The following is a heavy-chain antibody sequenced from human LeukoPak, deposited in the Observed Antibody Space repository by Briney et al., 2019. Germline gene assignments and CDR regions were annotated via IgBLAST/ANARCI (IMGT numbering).Heavy chain of an antibody. CDR1: GGSISSGDYY. V-gene: IGHV4-30-4*01. Sequence: SETLSLTFTVSGGSISSGDYYWSWIRQPPGKGLEWIGYIYYSGSTYYNPSLKSRVTISVDKSKNQFSLNLNSVTAADTAVYYCARGGVSTVTSIDYWGQGTLVTVSS. CDR3: ARGGVSTVTSIDY. CDR2: IYYSGST. J-gene: IGHJ4*02. D-gene: IGHD4-17*01.